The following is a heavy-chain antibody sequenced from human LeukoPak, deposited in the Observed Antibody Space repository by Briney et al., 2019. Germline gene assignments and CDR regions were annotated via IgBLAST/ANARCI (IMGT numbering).Heavy chain of an antibody. CDR3: AGARHGDYRWDY. CDR1: GYNFNTYW. Sequence: GESLKISCKGSGYNFNTYWVAWVRQLPGKGLEWMGIIRPMNSDVRYSPSFQGQVAISADRSINTAYLQWSGLKASDTAMYYCAGARHGDYRWDYWGQGTLVTVSS. J-gene: IGHJ4*02. V-gene: IGHV5-51*01. CDR2: IRPMNSDV. D-gene: IGHD4-17*01.